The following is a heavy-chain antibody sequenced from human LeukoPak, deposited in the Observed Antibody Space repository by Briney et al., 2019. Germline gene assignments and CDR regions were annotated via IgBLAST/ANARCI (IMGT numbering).Heavy chain of an antibody. CDR1: GFXFSSYA. CDR2: ISGSGGST. V-gene: IGHV3-23*01. D-gene: IGHD6-6*01. Sequence: GGSLRLSCAASGFXFSSYAISWVRQAPGKGLEWGSAISGSGGSTYYADSVKGRFTTSRDNSKNTLYLQMNSLRAEDTAVYYCAKGGIAAPFDYWGQGTLVTVSS. CDR3: AKGGIAAPFDY. J-gene: IGHJ4*02.